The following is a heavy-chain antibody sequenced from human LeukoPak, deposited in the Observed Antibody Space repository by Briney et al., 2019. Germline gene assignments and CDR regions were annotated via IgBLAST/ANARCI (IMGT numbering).Heavy chain of an antibody. Sequence: SVKVSCKASGGTFSKYAINWVRQAPGQGPEWMGGTIPIFGTAKYGQKFQGRVTITADESTNTAYMELSRLRSEDTAIYYCARGSSDDTRMATPFAQWSQGSLVTVSS. CDR1: GGTFSKYA. CDR3: ARGSSDDTRMATPFAQ. CDR2: TIPIFGTA. D-gene: IGHD5-12*01. J-gene: IGHJ4*02. V-gene: IGHV1-69*01.